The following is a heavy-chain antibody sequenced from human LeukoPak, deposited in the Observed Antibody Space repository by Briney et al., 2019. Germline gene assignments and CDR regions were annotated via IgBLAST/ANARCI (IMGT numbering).Heavy chain of an antibody. CDR1: GYTFTDYY. J-gene: IGHJ4*02. V-gene: IGHV1-2*02. CDR3: ASYPRYSSSPPFDY. D-gene: IGHD6-6*01. Sequence: ASVRVSCKASGYTFTDYYMHWVRQAPGQGLEWMGWINPNTGGTYYAEKFQGRVTMTRDTTISTAYMELTRLTSDDTAVYYCASYPRYSSSPPFDYWGQGTLVTVSS. CDR2: INPNTGGT.